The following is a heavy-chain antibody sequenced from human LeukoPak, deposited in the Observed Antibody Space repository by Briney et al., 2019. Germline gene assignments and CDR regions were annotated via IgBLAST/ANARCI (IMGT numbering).Heavy chain of an antibody. D-gene: IGHD3-16*01. J-gene: IGHJ4*02. CDR2: IYYSGST. Sequence: PSETLSLTCIVSRGSISSYYWSWIRQPPGKGLEWIGSIYYSGSTYYNPSLKSRVTISVDTSKNQFSLKLGSVTAADTAVYYCARLSYAQGYYFDYWGQGTLVTVSS. CDR3: ARLSYAQGYYFDY. CDR1: RGSISSYY. V-gene: IGHV4-59*05.